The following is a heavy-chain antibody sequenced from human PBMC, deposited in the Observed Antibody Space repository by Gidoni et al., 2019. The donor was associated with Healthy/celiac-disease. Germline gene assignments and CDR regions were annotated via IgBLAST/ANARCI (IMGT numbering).Heavy chain of an antibody. CDR1: GFTFSSYG. Sequence: QVQLVESGGGVVQPGRSLRLSCAASGFTFSSYGMHWVRQAPGKGLEWVAVIWYDGSNKYYADSVKGRFTISRDNSKNTLYLQMNSLRAEDTAVYYCARNGYSSSWHYFDYWGQGTLVTVSS. V-gene: IGHV3-33*01. J-gene: IGHJ4*02. CDR3: ARNGYSSSWHYFDY. CDR2: IWYDGSNK. D-gene: IGHD6-13*01.